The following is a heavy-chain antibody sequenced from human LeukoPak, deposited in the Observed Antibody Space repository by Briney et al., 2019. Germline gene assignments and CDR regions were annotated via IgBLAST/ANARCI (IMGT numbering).Heavy chain of an antibody. J-gene: IGHJ4*02. CDR2: ISGSGAST. D-gene: IGHD3-10*01. V-gene: IGHV3-23*01. CDR1: GFTFSRYW. CDR3: AKADRGWGVITKD. Sequence: PGGSLRLSCAASGFTFSRYWMHWVRQAPGKGLEWVSVISGSGASTYYADSVKGRFTISRDNSKNTLYLQTNSLRAEDTAVYYCAKADRGWGVITKDWGQGTLVTVSS.